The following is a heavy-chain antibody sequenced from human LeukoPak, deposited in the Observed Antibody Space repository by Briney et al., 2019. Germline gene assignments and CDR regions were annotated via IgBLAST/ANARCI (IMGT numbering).Heavy chain of an antibody. D-gene: IGHD5-24*01. CDR1: GYSFRSYA. Sequence: ASVKVSCKASGYSFRSYAINWVRQAPGQGLEWMGWINTNNGNPTYAQGFTGRFAFSLDTSVSTAHLQINSLRAEDTAVYYCARRPHYKDRDDYYLDNWGQGTLVTVSS. V-gene: IGHV7-4-1*02. J-gene: IGHJ4*02. CDR2: INTNNGNP. CDR3: ARRPHYKDRDDYYLDN.